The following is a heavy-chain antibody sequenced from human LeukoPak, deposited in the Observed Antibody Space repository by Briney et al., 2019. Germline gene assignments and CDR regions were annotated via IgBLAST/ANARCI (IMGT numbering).Heavy chain of an antibody. V-gene: IGHV1-46*01. D-gene: IGHD1-14*01. CDR3: ARGMYNSFDY. CDR2: INPSGGST. Sequence: ASVKVSCKASGYTFTSYYMHWVRQAPGQGLEWMGIINPSGGSTNYAQNLQGRVTMTTDTSTNTAYMELRSLRSDDTAVYYCARGMYNSFDYWGQGTLVTVSS. CDR1: GYTFTSYY. J-gene: IGHJ4*02.